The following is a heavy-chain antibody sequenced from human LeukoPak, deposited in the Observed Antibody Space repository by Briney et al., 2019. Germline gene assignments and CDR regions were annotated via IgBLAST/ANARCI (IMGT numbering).Heavy chain of an antibody. CDR1: GFTFSDYY. Sequence: GGSLRLSCAASGFTFSDYYMSWIRQAPGKGLEWVSYISSSGSTIYYADSVKGRFTISRDNAKNSLYLQMNSLRAEDTAVYYCARGSGGSIYLYYYDSSGYYFDYWGQGTLVTVSS. CDR3: ARGSGGSIYLYYYDSSGYYFDY. CDR2: ISSSGSTI. V-gene: IGHV3-11*01. D-gene: IGHD3-22*01. J-gene: IGHJ4*02.